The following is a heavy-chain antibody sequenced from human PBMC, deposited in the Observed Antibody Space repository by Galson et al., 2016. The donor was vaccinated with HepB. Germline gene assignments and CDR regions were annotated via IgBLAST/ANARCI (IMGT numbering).Heavy chain of an antibody. CDR3: ARVGNIVATGAFDI. V-gene: IGHV3-33*01. J-gene: IGHJ3*02. D-gene: IGHD5-12*01. CDR1: GFTFSRFG. CDR2: IWYDGTNK. Sequence: SLRLSCAASGFTFSRFGMHWVRQAPGKGLEWVAVIWYDGTNKYYADSVKGRFTISRDNSKNTLCLQMNSLRAGDTAVYYCARVGNIVATGAFDIWGQGTMVTVSS.